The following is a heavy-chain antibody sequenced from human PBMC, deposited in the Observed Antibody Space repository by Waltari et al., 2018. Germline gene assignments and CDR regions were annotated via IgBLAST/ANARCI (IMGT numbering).Heavy chain of an antibody. CDR3: ARGMTTVTTWSLYYYYGMDV. Sequence: EVQLVESGGGLVQPGGSLRLSCAASGFTVSSNYMSWVRQAPGKGREWVSVILTGGSTYYADSVKGRFTISRDNSKNTLYLQMNSLRGEETAVDYCARGMTTVTTWSLYYYYGMDVWGQGTTVTVSS. D-gene: IGHD4-17*01. CDR1: GFTVSSNY. J-gene: IGHJ6*02. CDR2: ILTGGST. V-gene: IGHV3-66*02.